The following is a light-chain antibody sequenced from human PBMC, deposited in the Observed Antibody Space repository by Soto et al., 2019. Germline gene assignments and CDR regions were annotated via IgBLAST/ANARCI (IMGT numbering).Light chain of an antibody. Sequence: IVRTQASATRSPSPGAKATLSCRASQSVNSNLAWYRQKAGQAPRLLIYGASTRATGIPARFSGRGSGTEFTLTISSLKSVDFAVYDCQQYVRSPITVGGGTKVDI. CDR3: QQYVRSPIT. J-gene: IGKJ4*01. CDR2: GAS. V-gene: IGKV3-15*01. CDR1: QSVNSN.